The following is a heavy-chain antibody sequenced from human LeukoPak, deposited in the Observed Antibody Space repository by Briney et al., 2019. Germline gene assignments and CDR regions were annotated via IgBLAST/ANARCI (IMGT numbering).Heavy chain of an antibody. CDR3: AKDGGLWVSAHWGDS. V-gene: IGHV3-23*01. CDR1: GFTVDSNY. J-gene: IGHJ4*02. Sequence: PGGSLRLSCAASGFTVDSNYLSWVRQAPGKGLEWVSTITTSDGNTYYADSVKGRFTVSRDNSKNTLFLQVNSLRAEDTAVYYCAKDGGLWVSAHWGDSWGRGTLVTVSS. CDR2: ITTSDGNT. D-gene: IGHD7-27*01.